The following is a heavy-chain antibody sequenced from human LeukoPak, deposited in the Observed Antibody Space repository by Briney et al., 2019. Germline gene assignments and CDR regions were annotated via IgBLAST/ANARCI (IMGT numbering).Heavy chain of an antibody. CDR3: AKDGGKFLEWLLWDY. Sequence: GGALRRSWAASGLTCSSYGMHWVRQAPGKGLEWVAFIRYDGSNKYYADSVKGRFTISRDNSKNTLYLQMNSLRAEDTAVYHCAKDGGKFLEWLLWDYWGQGTLVTASS. J-gene: IGHJ4*02. V-gene: IGHV3-30*02. CDR1: GLTCSSYG. D-gene: IGHD3-3*01. CDR2: IRYDGSNK.